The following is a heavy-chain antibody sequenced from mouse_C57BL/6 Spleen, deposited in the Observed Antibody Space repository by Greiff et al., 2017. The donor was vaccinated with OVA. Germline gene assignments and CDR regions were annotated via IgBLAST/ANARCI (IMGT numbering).Heavy chain of an antibody. CDR2: IDPSDSYT. D-gene: IGHD2-1*01. J-gene: IGHJ2*01. V-gene: IGHV1-59*01. Sequence: VQLQQPGAELVRPGTSVKLSCKASGYTFTSYWMHWVKQRPGQGLEWIGVIDPSDSYTNYNQKFKGKATLTVDTSSSTAYMQLSSLTSEDSAVYYCARLDGNYGDWGQGTTLTVSS. CDR1: GYTFTSYW. CDR3: ARLDGNYGD.